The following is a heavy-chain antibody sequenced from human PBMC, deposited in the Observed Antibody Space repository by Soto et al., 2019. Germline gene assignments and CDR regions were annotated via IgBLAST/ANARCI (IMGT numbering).Heavy chain of an antibody. J-gene: IGHJ6*02. CDR3: ARIGNYYYSMDV. D-gene: IGHD1-26*01. CDR1: VGSISSSNW. CDR2: INHSGRT. Sequence: QVQLQESGPGLVKPSGTLSLTCAVSVGSISSSNWWSWVRQSPGKGLEWIGEINHSGRTSYNPSLKRRLTISVDKSKSQFSLHLNSVTAADTAVYYCARIGNYYYSMDVWGQGTTVTVSS. V-gene: IGHV4-4*02.